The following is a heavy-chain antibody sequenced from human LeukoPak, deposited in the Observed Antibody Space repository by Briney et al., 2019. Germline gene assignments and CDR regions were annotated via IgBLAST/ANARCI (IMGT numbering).Heavy chain of an antibody. Sequence: SETLSLTCTVSGDSTDSYYWSWIRQPPGKGLEWIGYIYYRGTTSYNPFLKSRVTISVDTSKNQFSLKLNSVTAADTAVYYCARLPRYGGYDHFDYWGQGILVIVSS. CDR1: GDSTDSYY. D-gene: IGHD5-12*01. CDR2: IYYRGTT. V-gene: IGHV4-59*12. J-gene: IGHJ4*02. CDR3: ARLPRYGGYDHFDY.